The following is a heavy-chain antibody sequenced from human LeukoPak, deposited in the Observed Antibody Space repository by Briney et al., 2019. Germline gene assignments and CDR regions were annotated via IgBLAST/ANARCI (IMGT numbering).Heavy chain of an antibody. CDR3: ARHSTMVRGADY. Sequence: SETLSLTCAVYGGSFSGYYWSWIRQPPGKGLEWIGEINHSGSTNYNPSLKSRVTISVDTSKNQFSLKLGSVTAADTAVYYCARHSTMVRGADYWGQGTLVTVSS. J-gene: IGHJ4*02. V-gene: IGHV4-34*01. CDR1: GGSFSGYY. D-gene: IGHD3-10*01. CDR2: INHSGST.